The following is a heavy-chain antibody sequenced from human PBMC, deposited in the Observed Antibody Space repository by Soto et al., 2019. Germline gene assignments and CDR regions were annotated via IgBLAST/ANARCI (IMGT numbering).Heavy chain of an antibody. D-gene: IGHD1-1*01. CDR1: GGFVSSGNYY. CDR3: ARVERGTATTVVDAFHI. CDR2: ISHSGGT. J-gene: IGHJ3*02. Sequence: QVQLQQWGAGLLKPSETLSLTCAVYGGFVSSGNYYWSWIRQPPGKGLEWIGEISHSGGTHFNPSLKSRVTISVATSKNQFSLKMSSVTAADTALYYCARVERGTATTVVDAFHIWGPGTMVTVSS. V-gene: IGHV4-34*01.